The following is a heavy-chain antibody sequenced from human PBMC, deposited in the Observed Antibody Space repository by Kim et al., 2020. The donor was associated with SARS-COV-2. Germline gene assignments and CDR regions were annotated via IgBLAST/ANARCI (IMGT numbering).Heavy chain of an antibody. CDR2: INHSGST. Sequence: SETLSLTCAVYGGSFSGYYWSWIRQPPGKGLEWIGEINHSGSTNYNPSLKSRVTISVDTSKNQFSLKLTSVTAAATAVYYCARSMVRDLADYWGQGTLVTVSS. D-gene: IGHD3-10*01. J-gene: IGHJ4*02. CDR1: GGSFSGYY. CDR3: ARSMVRDLADY. V-gene: IGHV4-34*01.